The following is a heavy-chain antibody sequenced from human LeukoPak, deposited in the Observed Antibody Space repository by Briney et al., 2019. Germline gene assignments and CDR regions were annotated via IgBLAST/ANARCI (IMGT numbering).Heavy chain of an antibody. D-gene: IGHD3-10*01. CDR2: ISSSSSYI. J-gene: IGHJ6*02. V-gene: IGHV3-21*01. CDR1: GFTFSSYS. CDR3: ARDGPMYYYGSGSSMDV. Sequence: GGSLRLSCAASGFTFSSYSMNWVRQAPGKGLEWVSSISSSSSYIYYADSVKGRFTISRDNAKNSLYLQMNSLRAEDTAVYYCARDGPMYYYGSGSSMDVWGQGPRSPSP.